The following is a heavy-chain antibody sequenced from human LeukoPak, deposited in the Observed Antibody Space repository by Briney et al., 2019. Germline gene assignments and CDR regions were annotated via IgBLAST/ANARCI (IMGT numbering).Heavy chain of an antibody. CDR2: MHPKSGNT. V-gene: IGHV1-8*01. Sequence: ASVRVSCMASGYTFTDYNINWVRQAPGQGLGWMGRMHPKSGNTNYAQKFQGRVTMTRNTSISTAYMELSSLKSDDTAVYYCARVAGTVTGTDRDDWGQGTLVTVSS. CDR1: GYTFTDYN. D-gene: IGHD6-19*01. CDR3: ARVAGTVTGTDRDD. J-gene: IGHJ4*02.